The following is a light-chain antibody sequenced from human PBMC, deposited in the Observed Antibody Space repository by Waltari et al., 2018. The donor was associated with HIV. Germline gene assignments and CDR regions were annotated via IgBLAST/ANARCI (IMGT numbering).Light chain of an antibody. Sequence: DIVMTQSPDSLAVSLGERATINCKSSPSVLYSSNNKNYLAWYQQKPGQHPKLLIYWASTRESGVPDRFSGSGSGTDFTLTISSLQAEDVAVYYCQQYYSTPRTFGQGTKVEIK. CDR1: PSVLYSSNNKNY. CDR2: WAS. J-gene: IGKJ1*01. CDR3: QQYYSTPRT. V-gene: IGKV4-1*01.